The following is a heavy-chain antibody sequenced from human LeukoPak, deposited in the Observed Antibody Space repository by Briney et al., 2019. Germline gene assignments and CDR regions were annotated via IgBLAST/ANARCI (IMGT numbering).Heavy chain of an antibody. V-gene: IGHV4-59*01. CDR3: ARSHTYYYDSSGRPHWYFDL. CDR2: IYYSGST. D-gene: IGHD3-22*01. Sequence: PAETLSLTCPDSSGSISSYYWSWIRQPPGKGLEWIGYIYYSGSTNYNPSLKSRVTITVDTSKNQLSLKQSSVTAADTAVYYCARSHTYYYDSSGRPHWYFDLWGRGTLVTVSS. J-gene: IGHJ2*01. CDR1: SGSISSYY.